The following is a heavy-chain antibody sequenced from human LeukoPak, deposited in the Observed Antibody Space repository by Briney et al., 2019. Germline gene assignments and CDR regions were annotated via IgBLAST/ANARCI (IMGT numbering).Heavy chain of an antibody. CDR1: GFTFSDYY. D-gene: IGHD6-13*01. J-gene: IGHJ4*02. Sequence: GGSLRLSCAASGFTFSDYYMSWIRQAPGKGLEWVSYISSSGSTIYYADSVKGRFTISRDNAKNSLYLQMNSLRAEDTAVYYCARAKRHIAAAFDYWGQGTLVTVSS. CDR3: ARAKRHIAAAFDY. V-gene: IGHV3-11*01. CDR2: ISSSGSTI.